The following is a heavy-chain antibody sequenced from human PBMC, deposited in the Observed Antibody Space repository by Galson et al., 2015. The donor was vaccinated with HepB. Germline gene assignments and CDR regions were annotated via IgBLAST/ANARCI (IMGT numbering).Heavy chain of an antibody. J-gene: IGHJ5*02. CDR3: ARGTGSVTYTWFDL. V-gene: IGHV1-69*02. Sequence: KVSCKAAGGTFSRYTISWVRQAPGQGLEWMGRILPMFGIANYAQTFQGKVTITADKTTNTVYMALSSLRSEDTAVYYCARGTGSVTYTWFDLWGQGTLVT. CDR1: GGTFSRYT. CDR2: ILPMFGIA. D-gene: IGHD3-10*01.